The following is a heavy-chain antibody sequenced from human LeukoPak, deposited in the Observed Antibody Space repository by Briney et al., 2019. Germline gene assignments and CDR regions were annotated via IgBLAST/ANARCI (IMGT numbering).Heavy chain of an antibody. CDR1: GFTFSSYG. D-gene: IGHD4-17*01. CDR3: AKGRFIYGDYEPLLDY. J-gene: IGHJ4*02. Sequence: GGSLRLSCAASGFTFSSYGMHWVRQAPGKGLEWVAFIRYDGSNKYYADSVKGRFTISRDNSKNTLYLQMNSLRAEDTAVYYCAKGRFIYGDYEPLLDYWGQGTLVTVSS. V-gene: IGHV3-30*02. CDR2: IRYDGSNK.